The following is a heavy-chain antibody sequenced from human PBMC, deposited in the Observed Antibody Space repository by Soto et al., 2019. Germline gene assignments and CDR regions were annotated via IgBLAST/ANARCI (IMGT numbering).Heavy chain of an antibody. V-gene: IGHV3-23*01. D-gene: IGHD3-3*01. CDR2: ISGSGGST. CDR3: ANHSLRRFLEWFFDY. CDR1: GFTFSSYA. Sequence: GGSLRLSCAASGFTFSSYAMSWVRQAPGKGLEWVSAISGSGGSTYYADSVKGRFTISRDNSKNTLYLQMNSLRAEDTAVYYCANHSLRRFLEWFFDYWGQGTLVTVSS. J-gene: IGHJ4*02.